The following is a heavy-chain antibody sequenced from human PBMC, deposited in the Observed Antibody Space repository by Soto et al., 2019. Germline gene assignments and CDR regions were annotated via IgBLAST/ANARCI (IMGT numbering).Heavy chain of an antibody. CDR3: ARDPLGRRGSQYHHHAMDV. CDR2: ITGSGGST. D-gene: IGHD3-3*02. CDR1: GFTSSTYS. Sequence: PGGSLRLSCAASGFTSSTYSMNWVRQAPGKGLEWVAVITGSGGSTYYADSVKGRFTISRDTSKNTLFLQMNSLRAEDTAVYYCARDPLGRRGSQYHHHAMDVWGPGTTVTVSS. J-gene: IGHJ6*02. V-gene: IGHV3-23*01.